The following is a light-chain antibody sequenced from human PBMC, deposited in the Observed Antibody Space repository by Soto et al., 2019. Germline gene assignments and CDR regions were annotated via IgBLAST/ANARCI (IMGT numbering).Light chain of an antibody. J-gene: IGKJ4*01. CDR3: QPYNNWPLT. CDR1: QRVSND. CDR2: DTS. V-gene: IGKV3-15*01. Sequence: EIVMTQSPATLSVSPGGRATLSCRASQRVSNDFAWYQQKPGQTPRLLIYDTSTRATGVPTRFSGSRSGAEFTLTINSLQSEDFAVYYCQPYNNWPLTFGGGTKVDIK.